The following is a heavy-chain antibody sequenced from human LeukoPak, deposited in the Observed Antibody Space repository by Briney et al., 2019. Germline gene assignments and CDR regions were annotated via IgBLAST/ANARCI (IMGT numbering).Heavy chain of an antibody. CDR1: GFTFSSYE. D-gene: IGHD3-10*01. CDR3: AREGYYGSRTDY. J-gene: IGHJ4*02. V-gene: IGHV3-48*03. Sequence: TGGSLRLSCPASGFTFSSYEMNWFRQAPGKGLEWVSYISSSGSTIYYADSVKGRFSISRDNAKNSLYLQMNSLRAEDTAVYYCAREGYYGSRTDYWGQGTLVTVSS. CDR2: ISSSGSTI.